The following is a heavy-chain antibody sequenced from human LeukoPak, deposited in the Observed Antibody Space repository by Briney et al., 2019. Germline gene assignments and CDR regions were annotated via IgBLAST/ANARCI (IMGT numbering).Heavy chain of an antibody. CDR2: ISWDGSNT. Sequence: PGGSLRPSCAASGFTFDDYTMHWVRQPPGKGLEWVSLISWDGSNTFYSDSVKGRFIISRDNSKNSLYLQMNSLRTEDSALYYCAKDIAGYYDFWSGYHDYFDDWGQGTLVTVSS. V-gene: IGHV3-43*01. CDR3: AKDIAGYYDFWSGYHDYFDD. CDR1: GFTFDDYT. D-gene: IGHD3-3*01. J-gene: IGHJ4*02.